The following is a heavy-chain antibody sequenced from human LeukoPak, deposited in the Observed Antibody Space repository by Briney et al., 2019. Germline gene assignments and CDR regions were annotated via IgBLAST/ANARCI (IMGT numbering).Heavy chain of an antibody. D-gene: IGHD6-6*01. J-gene: IGHJ4*02. Sequence: GGSLRLSCAASGFTFRDYYMSWIRQAPGQGLEWVSYISSGVTTIYYADSVKGRFTISRDNAKDSLYLQMNSLRAEDTAVYYCARRDYSSSFFDYWGQGTLVTVSS. CDR2: ISSGVTTI. CDR3: ARRDYSSSFFDY. CDR1: GFTFRDYY. V-gene: IGHV3-11*04.